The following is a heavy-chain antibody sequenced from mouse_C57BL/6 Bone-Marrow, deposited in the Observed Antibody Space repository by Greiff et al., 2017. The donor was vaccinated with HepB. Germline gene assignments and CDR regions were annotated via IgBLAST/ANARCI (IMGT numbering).Heavy chain of an antibody. CDR3: AEGPWDAWFAY. D-gene: IGHD4-1*01. J-gene: IGHJ3*01. Sequence: QVQLKESGPELVKPGASVKLSCKASGYTFTSYDINWVKQRPGQGLEWIGWIYPRDGSTKYNEKFKGKATLTVDTSSSTAYMELHSLTSEDSAVYFCAEGPWDAWFAYWGQGTLVTVSA. CDR2: IYPRDGST. CDR1: GYTFTSYD. V-gene: IGHV1-85*01.